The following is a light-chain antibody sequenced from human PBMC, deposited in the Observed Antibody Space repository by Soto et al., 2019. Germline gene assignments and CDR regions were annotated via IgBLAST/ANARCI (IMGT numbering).Light chain of an antibody. V-gene: IGKV3-11*01. J-gene: IGKJ3*01. Sequence: IVLTQSPATLSLSPGERATLSCRARQTVYTYLSWYQHKPGQAPRLLIYGASNRATGIPARFSGSGSGTDFTLTITRLEPEDFAVYYCQQYGRSAIFTLGPGTTV. CDR3: QQYGRSAIFT. CDR2: GAS. CDR1: QTVYTY.